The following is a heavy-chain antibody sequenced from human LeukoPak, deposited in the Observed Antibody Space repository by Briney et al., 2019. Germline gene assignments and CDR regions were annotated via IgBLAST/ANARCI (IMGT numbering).Heavy chain of an antibody. V-gene: IGHV3-74*01. CDR1: GFAFSSYW. Sequence: PGGSLRLSCAVSGFAFSSYWMHWVRQAPGKGLVWVSRINSDGSSTSYADSVKGRLTISRDNAKNTLYLQMNSLRAEDTAVYYCATGSGLWSPDYWGQGTLVTVSS. CDR2: INSDGSST. CDR3: ATGSGLWSPDY. D-gene: IGHD5-18*01. J-gene: IGHJ4*02.